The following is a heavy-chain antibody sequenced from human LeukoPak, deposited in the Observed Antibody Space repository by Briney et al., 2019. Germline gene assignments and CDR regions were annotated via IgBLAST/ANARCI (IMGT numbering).Heavy chain of an antibody. J-gene: IGHJ4*02. Sequence: PSETLSLTCAVYGGSFSGYYWSWIRQPPGKGLEWIGEINHSGSTNYNPSLKSRVTISVETSKNQFSLKLSSVTAADTAVYYCARGGGGYSGYGSDFDYWGQGTLVTVSS. CDR1: GGSFSGYY. V-gene: IGHV4-34*01. CDR3: ARGGGGYSGYGSDFDY. D-gene: IGHD5-12*01. CDR2: INHSGST.